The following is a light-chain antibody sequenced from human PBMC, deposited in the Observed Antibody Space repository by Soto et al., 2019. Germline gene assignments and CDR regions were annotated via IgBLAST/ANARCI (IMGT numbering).Light chain of an antibody. CDR1: SRDVGGYIY. CDR2: EVS. Sequence: QPVLTQPACVSQSPGESITSSCTGTSRDVGGYIYVSWFQQHPGKAPKLIVYEVSNRPSGVSGRFSGSKSGNTASLTISGLQTEDEADYYCTSYTTTNTLYVFGTGTKVTVL. V-gene: IGLV2-14*01. J-gene: IGLJ1*01. CDR3: TSYTTTNTLYV.